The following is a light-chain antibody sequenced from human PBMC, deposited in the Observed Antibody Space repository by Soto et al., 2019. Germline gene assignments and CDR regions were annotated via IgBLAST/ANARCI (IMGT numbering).Light chain of an antibody. CDR3: SSFTSRSTDV. CDR2: EVS. J-gene: IGLJ1*01. CDR1: SSDVGSYNR. V-gene: IGLV2-18*02. Sequence: QSALTQPPSVSGSPGQSVIISCSGTSSDVGSYNRVSWYQQPPGTAPKLMIYEVSNRPSGVPDRFSGSKSGNTASLTISGLQAEDEADYYCSSFTSRSTDVFGTVTMVTV.